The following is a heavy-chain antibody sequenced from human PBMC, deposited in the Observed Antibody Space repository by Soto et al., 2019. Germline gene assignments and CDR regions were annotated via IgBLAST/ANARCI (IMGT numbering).Heavy chain of an antibody. J-gene: IGHJ4*02. D-gene: IGHD4-17*01. CDR3: AREPDYGDYEEGFDY. V-gene: IGHV3-11*01. Sequence: GGSLRLSCAASGFTFSDYYMSWIRQAPGKGLEWVSYISSSGSTIYYADSVKGRFTISRDNAKNSLYLQMNSLRAEDTAVYYCAREPDYGDYEEGFDYWGQGTLVTVSS. CDR1: GFTFSDYY. CDR2: ISSSGSTI.